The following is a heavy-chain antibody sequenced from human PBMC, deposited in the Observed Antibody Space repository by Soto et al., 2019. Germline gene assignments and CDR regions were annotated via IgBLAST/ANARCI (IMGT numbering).Heavy chain of an antibody. CDR1: VFTFSSYA. V-gene: IGHV3-23*01. CDR3: AKQNGYGGNSELEY. CDR2: ISGSGGST. D-gene: IGHD2-21*02. Sequence: GGSLRLSCAASVFTFSSYAMSWVRQAPGKGLEWVSAISGSGGSTYYADSVKGRFTISRDNSKNTLYLQMNSLRAEDTAVYYCAKQNGYGGNSELEYWGQGTLVTVSS. J-gene: IGHJ4*02.